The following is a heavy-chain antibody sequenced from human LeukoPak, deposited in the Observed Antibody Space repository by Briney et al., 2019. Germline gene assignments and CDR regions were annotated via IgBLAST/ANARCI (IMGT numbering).Heavy chain of an antibody. CDR3: ARDPYSSNSRPYYFDY. CDR2: IYTSGST. D-gene: IGHD4-23*01. Sequence: PGGSLRLSCAASGFTVSTKYMNWIRQAPGKGLEWVSVIYTSGSTNYADSVKGRSTISRDNSMNTLYLQMNSLRAEDTAVYYCARDPYSSNSRPYYFDYWGQGTLVTVSS. J-gene: IGHJ4*02. V-gene: IGHV3-53*01. CDR1: GFTVSTKY.